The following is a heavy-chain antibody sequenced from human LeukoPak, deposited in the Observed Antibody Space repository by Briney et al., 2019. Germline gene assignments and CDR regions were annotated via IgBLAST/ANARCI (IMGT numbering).Heavy chain of an antibody. CDR3: ARRLYSNLPYYFDY. Sequence: GESLKISCKGSGYIFSTNWIGWVRQMPGKGLEWMGIIYPSDSDTRYNPSFQGQVIISADKSISTAYLQWSSLKASDTAMYYCARRLYSNLPYYFDYWGQGTLVTVSS. V-gene: IGHV5-51*01. J-gene: IGHJ4*02. CDR2: IYPSDSDT. D-gene: IGHD4-11*01. CDR1: GYIFSTNW.